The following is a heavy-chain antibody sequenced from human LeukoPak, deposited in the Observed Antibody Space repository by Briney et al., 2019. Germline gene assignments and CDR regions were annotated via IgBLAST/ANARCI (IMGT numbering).Heavy chain of an antibody. CDR1: GFTFSNYA. CDR3: AKRDWDYGMDV. D-gene: IGHD3/OR15-3a*01. J-gene: IGHJ6*02. V-gene: IGHV3-23*01. CDR2: ISGSGGST. Sequence: GGSLRLSCAACGFTFSNYAMSWVRQAPGKGLEWVSAISGSGGSTYYADSVKGRFTISRDNSKNTVYLQMNSLTAEDTAVYYCAKRDWDYGMDVWGQGTTVTVSS.